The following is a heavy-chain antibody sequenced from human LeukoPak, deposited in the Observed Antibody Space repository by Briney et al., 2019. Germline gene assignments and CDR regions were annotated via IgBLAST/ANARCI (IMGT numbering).Heavy chain of an antibody. Sequence: PSETLSLTCTVSGGSISSHYWSWIRQPPGKGLEWIGYIYYSGSTNYNPSLKSRVTISVDTSKNQFSLKLSSVTAADTAVYYCARLSGIVGASHYFDYWGQGTLVTVSS. CDR3: ARLSGIVGASHYFDY. J-gene: IGHJ4*02. CDR2: IYYSGST. V-gene: IGHV4-59*11. D-gene: IGHD1-26*01. CDR1: GGSISSHY.